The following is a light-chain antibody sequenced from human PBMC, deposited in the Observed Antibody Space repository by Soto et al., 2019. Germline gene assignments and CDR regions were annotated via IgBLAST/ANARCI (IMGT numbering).Light chain of an antibody. CDR2: DAS. J-gene: IGKJ5*01. CDR1: QSVSSY. CDR3: QQRSNSPPT. Sequence: ILITKSPASLSLTPGERATLSCRASQSVSSYLAWYQQTPGQAPRLLMYDASNRDTGIPARFSGSGPGTDFTLTISILEPEDFLVYYCQQRSNSPPTFGQGTRLEIK. V-gene: IGKV3-11*01.